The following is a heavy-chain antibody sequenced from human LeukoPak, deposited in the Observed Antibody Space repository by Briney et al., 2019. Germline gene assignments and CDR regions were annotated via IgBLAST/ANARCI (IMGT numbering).Heavy chain of an antibody. CDR2: ISPIFGTA. J-gene: IGHJ5*02. Sequence: SVKVSCKASGGTFSSYAISWVRQAPGQGLEWMGGISPIFGTANYAQKFQGRVTIAADESTSTAYMELSSLRSEDTAVYYCTRDGIAAAGHGGWFDPWGQGTLVTVSS. CDR1: GGTFSSYA. V-gene: IGHV1-69*13. CDR3: TRDGIAAAGHGGWFDP. D-gene: IGHD6-13*01.